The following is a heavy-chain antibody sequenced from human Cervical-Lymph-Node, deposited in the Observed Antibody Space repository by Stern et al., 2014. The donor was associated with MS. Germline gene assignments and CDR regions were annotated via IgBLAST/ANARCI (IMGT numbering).Heavy chain of an antibody. CDR3: ARDYGSGTSNGMDV. CDR2: IGAGGDT. D-gene: IGHD3-10*01. J-gene: IGHJ6*02. V-gene: IGHV3-13*01. Sequence: EVQLVQSGGGFVQPGGSLRLSCVASGFTFSNFDMHWVRQPIGKGLQWVSTIGAGGDTYYPDSVKGRFSVSRENAKNSLYLQVSGLRAGDTAVYYCARDYGSGTSNGMDVWGQGTTVIVS. CDR1: GFTFSNFD.